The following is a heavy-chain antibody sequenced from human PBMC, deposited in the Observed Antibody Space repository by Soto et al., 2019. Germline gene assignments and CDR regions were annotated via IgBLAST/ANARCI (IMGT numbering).Heavy chain of an antibody. D-gene: IGHD3-10*01. CDR1: GGTFSSYA. CDR3: ARAHRNRGSGSYYSRNYYYGMDV. CDR2: IIPIFGTA. V-gene: IGHV1-69*13. Sequence: SVKVSCKASGGTFSSYAISWVRQAPGQGLEWMGGIIPIFGTANYAQKFQGRVTITADESTSTAYMELSSLRSEDTAVYYCARAHRNRGSGSYYSRNYYYGMDVWGQGTTVTVSS. J-gene: IGHJ6*02.